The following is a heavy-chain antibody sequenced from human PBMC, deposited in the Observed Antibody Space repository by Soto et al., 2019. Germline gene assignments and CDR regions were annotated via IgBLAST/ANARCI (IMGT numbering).Heavy chain of an antibody. CDR3: AKLTTH. Sequence: EVQLLESGGGLVQPGGSLRLSRAASGFTFSSHTMSWVRQAPGKGLEWVSAISGGGDTTYFADSVKGRLTISRDNSKNTLYLQMNSLRAEDTAVYYCAKLTTHWGQGTLVTVSS. CDR1: GFTFSSHT. CDR2: ISGGGDTT. D-gene: IGHD4-17*01. J-gene: IGHJ4*02. V-gene: IGHV3-23*01.